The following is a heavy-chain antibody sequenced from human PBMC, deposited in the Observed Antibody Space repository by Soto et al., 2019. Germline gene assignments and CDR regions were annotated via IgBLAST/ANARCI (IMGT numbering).Heavy chain of an antibody. CDR3: AGGDCSGGSCYSSDAFDI. D-gene: IGHD2-15*01. CDR1: GFTFSSYS. Sequence: LRLSCAASGFTFSSYSMNWVRQAPGKGLEWVSYISSSSSTIYYADSVKGRFTISRDNAKNSLYLQMNSLRDEDTAVYYCAGGDCSGGSCYSSDAFDIWGQGXMVTVS. CDR2: ISSSSSTI. J-gene: IGHJ3*02. V-gene: IGHV3-48*02.